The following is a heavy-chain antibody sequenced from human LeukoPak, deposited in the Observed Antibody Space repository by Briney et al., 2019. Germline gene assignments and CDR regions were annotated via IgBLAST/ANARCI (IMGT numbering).Heavy chain of an antibody. CDR2: IKQDGSEK. Sequence: GGSLRLSCAASGFTFSSYWMSWVRQAPGKGLEWVANIKQDGSEKYYVDSVKGRFTISRDNAKNSLYLQMSSLRAEDTAVYYCAREYYDYYGSGSKDYWGQGTLVTVSS. CDR3: AREYYDYYGSGSKDY. D-gene: IGHD3-10*01. CDR1: GFTFSSYW. V-gene: IGHV3-7*03. J-gene: IGHJ4*02.